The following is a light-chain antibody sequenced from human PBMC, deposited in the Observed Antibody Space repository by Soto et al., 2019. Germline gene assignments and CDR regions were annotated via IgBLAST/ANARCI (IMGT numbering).Light chain of an antibody. CDR3: QQTYSTLNS. J-gene: IGKJ2*03. CDR1: QNIRTY. V-gene: IGKV1-39*01. CDR2: TAS. Sequence: DIQVTQSTSSLSASVGDRVTITCRASQNIRTYLNWYQQRPGKPPKLLIHTASTLQSGVPSRFSGSGSGTDFTLTISSLQPEEFATYYCQQTYSTLNSFGQGTKLEIK.